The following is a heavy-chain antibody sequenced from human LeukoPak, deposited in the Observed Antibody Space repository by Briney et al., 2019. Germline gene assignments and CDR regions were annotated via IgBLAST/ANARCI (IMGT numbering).Heavy chain of an antibody. CDR1: GYTFTGYY. CDR2: INPNSGGT. D-gene: IGHD6-19*01. Sequence: ASVKVSCKASGYTFTGYYMHWVRQAPGQGLEWMGWINPNSGGTNYAQRFQGRVTMTRDTSISTAYMELSRLRSDDTAVYYCARVIRGYSSGWYLAFDIWGQGTMVTVSS. J-gene: IGHJ3*02. CDR3: ARVIRGYSSGWYLAFDI. V-gene: IGHV1-2*02.